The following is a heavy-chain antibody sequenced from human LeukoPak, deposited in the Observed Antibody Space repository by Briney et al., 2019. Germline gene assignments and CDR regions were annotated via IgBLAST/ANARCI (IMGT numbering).Heavy chain of an antibody. J-gene: IGHJ3*02. CDR2: IYHSGST. V-gene: IGHV4-38-2*01. CDR3: ARGACSSTSCYARRYDFWSGYYGGHDAFDI. Sequence: SETRSLTCAVSGYSISSGYYWGWIRQPPGKGREWIGSIYHSGSTYYNPSLKSRVTISVDTTKNQFSLKLSPVTAADTAVYYCARGACSSTSCYARRYDFWSGYYGGHDAFDIWGQGTMVTVSS. D-gene: IGHD3-3*01. CDR1: GYSISSGYY.